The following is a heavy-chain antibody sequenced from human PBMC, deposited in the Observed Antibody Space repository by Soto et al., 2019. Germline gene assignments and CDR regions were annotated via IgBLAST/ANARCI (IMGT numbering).Heavy chain of an antibody. CDR3: TTEKSDDKYFEL. Sequence: SDTLSLTCTFSVSSLISFFYFYTFFRQPPGKGLDWLGYIYYSGGTNYNPSLKSRVTISLDKSKIQFSLRLISVTSADTAVYYCTTEKSDDKYFELWGQGNLVIVSS. CDR2: IYYSGGT. J-gene: IGHJ4*02. V-gene: IGHV4-61*01. CDR1: VSSLISFFYF. D-gene: IGHD3-9*01.